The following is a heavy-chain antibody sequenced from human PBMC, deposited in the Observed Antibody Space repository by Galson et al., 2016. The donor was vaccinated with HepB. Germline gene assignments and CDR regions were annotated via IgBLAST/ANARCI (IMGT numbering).Heavy chain of an antibody. CDR3: VRDNYHTSGRHFDY. CDR2: ICGSCGDI. D-gene: IGHD3-22*01. CDR1: GLTFSSYA. V-gene: IGHV3-23*01. Sequence: SLRLSCAVSGLTFSSYAMSWVRQAPGKGLEWVSTICGSCGDIDYADSVQGRFTISRDNSKNTLSLQMNSLRAEDTAVYYCVRDNYHTSGRHFDYGGQGTLVTVSS. J-gene: IGHJ4*02.